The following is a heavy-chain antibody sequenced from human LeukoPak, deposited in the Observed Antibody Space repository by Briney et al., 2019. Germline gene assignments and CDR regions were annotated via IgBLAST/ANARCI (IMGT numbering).Heavy chain of an antibody. CDR2: IYYSGST. D-gene: IGHD3-10*01. J-gene: IGHJ5*02. CDR1: GGSISSYY. V-gene: IGHV4-4*07. Sequence: KTSETLSLTCTVSGGSISSYYWSWIRQPAGKGLEWIGRIYYSGSTYYNPSLKSRVTISVDTSKNQFSLKLSSVTAADTAVYYCARGGTIWFGELLNWFDPWGQGTLVTVSS. CDR3: ARGGTIWFGELLNWFDP.